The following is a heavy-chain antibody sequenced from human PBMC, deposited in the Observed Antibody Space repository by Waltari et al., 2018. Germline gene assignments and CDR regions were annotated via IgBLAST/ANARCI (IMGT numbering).Heavy chain of an antibody. Sequence: DVQLVQSGVEVKKPGESLRISCKGSGYTFSDYKITWVRQRPGKGLEWMGSIDPRDSSTNARPSFQVHVTIPLDKSISTAYRQWNSLEASDTAIFYCAIAGAGNFDLWGRGTLVTVSS. CDR2: IDPRDSST. CDR1: GYTFSDYK. V-gene: IGHV5-10-1*03. CDR3: AIAGAGNFDL. D-gene: IGHD6-19*01. J-gene: IGHJ2*01.